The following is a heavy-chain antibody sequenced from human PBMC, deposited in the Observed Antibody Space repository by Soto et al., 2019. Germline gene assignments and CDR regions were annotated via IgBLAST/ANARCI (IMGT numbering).Heavy chain of an antibody. D-gene: IGHD3-10*01. CDR3: ARGLILWFGELSRRGGYSSDMDV. CDR2: SNDRGNI. J-gene: IGHJ6*03. Sequence: QVQLQQWGAGLLKPSETLSLTCAVYGGSFSVSQWRWIRKTPGKGLEWIGESNDRGNINYNPSHKSPVTILVDLAKKQISLKLSSVTAAATAVSYCARGLILWFGELSRRGGYSSDMDVWGKGTTVTVSS. V-gene: IGHV4-34*01. CDR1: GGSFSVSQ.